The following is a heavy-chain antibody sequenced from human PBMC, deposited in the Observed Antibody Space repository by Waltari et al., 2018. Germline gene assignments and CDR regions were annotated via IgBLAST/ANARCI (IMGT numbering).Heavy chain of an antibody. CDR2: ISTSGSTI. CDR1: GFTLSSSG. CDR3: ARQFAY. V-gene: IGHV3-48*03. Sequence: EVRLVESGGGLVQPGGSLRLYCATSGFTLSSSGMNWVRQAPGKGLEWVSYISTSGSTIYYADSVWGRFTISRDTANNSLYLQMNNLRAEDTAVYYCARQFAYWGQGALVTVSS. J-gene: IGHJ4*02.